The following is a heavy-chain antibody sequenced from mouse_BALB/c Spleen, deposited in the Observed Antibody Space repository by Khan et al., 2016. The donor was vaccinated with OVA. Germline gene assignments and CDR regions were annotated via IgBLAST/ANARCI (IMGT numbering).Heavy chain of an antibody. J-gene: IGHJ2*01. V-gene: IGHV1-20*02. CDR1: GYSFTGYF. D-gene: IGHD1-1*01. CDR2: INPHTGET. CDR3: TRIYRSDFDY. Sequence: VQLQQSGPVLVRPGASVKISCKASGYSFTGYFMNWVMQSHGKSLEWIGRINPHTGETFYNQRFKDKATLTVDESSSTAHMELRSLASEDSAVYYCTRIYRSDFDYWGQGTTLTVSS.